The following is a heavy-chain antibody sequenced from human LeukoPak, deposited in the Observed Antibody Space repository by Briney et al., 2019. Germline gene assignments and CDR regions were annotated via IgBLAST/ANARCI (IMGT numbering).Heavy chain of an antibody. D-gene: IGHD3-10*01. J-gene: IGHJ4*02. CDR3: ASDYYGSGSSLSNFDY. CDR1: GFTFSSYG. V-gene: IGHV3-30*03. Sequence: SGGSLRLSCAASGFTFSSYGMHWVRQAPGKGLEWVAVISYDGSNKYYADSVKGRFTISRDNSKNTLYLQMNSLRAEDTAVYYCASDYYGSGSSLSNFDYWGQGTLVTVSS. CDR2: ISYDGSNK.